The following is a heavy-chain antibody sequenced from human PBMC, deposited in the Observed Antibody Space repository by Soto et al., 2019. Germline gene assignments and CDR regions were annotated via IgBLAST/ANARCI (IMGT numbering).Heavy chain of an antibody. CDR1: GGSINYSY. CDR2: ISYTGSA. V-gene: IGHV4-59*01. J-gene: IGHJ6*02. D-gene: IGHD4-17*01. Sequence: SETLSLTCTVSGGSINYSYWTWIRQPPGKGLEWIGYISYTGSANYNASLKSRLTISVDTSKNQFSLKLSSVTAADTTLYYCARVNYGDYYYGMDVWGQGTTVTVSS. CDR3: ARVNYGDYYYGMDV.